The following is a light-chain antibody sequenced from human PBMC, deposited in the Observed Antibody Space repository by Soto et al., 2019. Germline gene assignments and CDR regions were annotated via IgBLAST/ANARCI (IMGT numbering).Light chain of an antibody. Sequence: QSALTQPASVSGSPGQSITISCTGTSSDVGGFDYVSWYQHLPGKAPKLIIYEVTNRPSGVSHRFSGSKSAYPASLTISGLQAEDEADYYCSSFTTPSTYVFGTGTKLTVL. J-gene: IGLJ1*01. CDR2: EVT. CDR1: SSDVGGFDY. V-gene: IGLV2-14*01. CDR3: SSFTTPSTYV.